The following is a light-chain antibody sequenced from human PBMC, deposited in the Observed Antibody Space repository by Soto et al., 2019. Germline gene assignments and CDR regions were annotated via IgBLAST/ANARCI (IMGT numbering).Light chain of an antibody. CDR2: DTS. J-gene: IGKJ4*01. V-gene: IGKV3-15*01. CDR1: QGIGDT. CDR3: QPYNNWPLT. Sequence: EVVMRQSPATQSVSPGEGATLSCRASQGIGDTLAWYQHNPGQTPRLLIYDTSTRATGVPTRFSGSRSGAEFTLTINSLQSEDFAVYYCQPYNNWPLTFGGGTKVDIK.